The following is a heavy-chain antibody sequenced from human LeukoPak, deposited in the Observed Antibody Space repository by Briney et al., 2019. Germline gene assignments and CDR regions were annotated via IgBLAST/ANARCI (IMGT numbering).Heavy chain of an antibody. CDR2: INPNSGGT. CDR3: ATVPAAIFGSYYMDV. V-gene: IGHV1-2*02. D-gene: IGHD2-2*02. CDR1: GYTFTGYY. Sequence: ASVKVSCKASGYTFTGYYMHWVRQAPGQGLEWMGWINPNSGGTNYAQKFRGRVTMTRDTSISTAYMELSRLRSDDTAVYYCATVPAAIFGSYYMDVWGKGTTVTVSS. J-gene: IGHJ6*03.